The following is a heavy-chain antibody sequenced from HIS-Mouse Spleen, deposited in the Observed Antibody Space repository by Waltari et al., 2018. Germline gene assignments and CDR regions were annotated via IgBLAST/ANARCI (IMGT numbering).Heavy chain of an antibody. CDR3: ATYSGSYSGNWFDP. CDR2: INHSGST. D-gene: IGHD1-26*01. J-gene: IGHJ5*02. CDR1: GGSFSGYY. V-gene: IGHV4-34*01. Sequence: QVQLQQWGAGLLKPSETLSLTCAVYGGSFSGYYWSWIRQPPGKGLEWIGEINHSGSTNYNPSLKSRVTISVDTSKNQFSLKLSSVTAADTAVYYCATYSGSYSGNWFDPWGQGTLVTVSS.